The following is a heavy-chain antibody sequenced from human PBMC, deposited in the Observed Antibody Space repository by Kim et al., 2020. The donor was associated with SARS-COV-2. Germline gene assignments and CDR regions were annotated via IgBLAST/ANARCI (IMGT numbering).Heavy chain of an antibody. J-gene: IGHJ4*02. CDR3: ARDRGQWLKGYYFDY. D-gene: IGHD6-19*01. V-gene: IGHV1-46*01. Sequence: QKFLARVTMTRDTSTSTVYMGLSSLRSEDTAVYYCARDRGQWLKGYYFDYWGQGTLVTVSS.